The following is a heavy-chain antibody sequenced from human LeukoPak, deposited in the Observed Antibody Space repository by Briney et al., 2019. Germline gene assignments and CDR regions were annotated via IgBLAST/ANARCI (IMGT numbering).Heavy chain of an antibody. CDR2: IKQDGSEK. D-gene: IGHD6-13*01. CDR3: ASQNAGIAAPFDY. J-gene: IGHJ4*02. CDR1: GFTFSSYW. Sequence: GGSLRLSCAASGFTFSSYWMSWVRQAPGKGLEWVANIKQDGSEKYYVDSVKGRFTISRDNAKNSLYLQMNSLRAEDTAVYYCASQNAGIAAPFDYWGQGTLVTVSS. V-gene: IGHV3-7*01.